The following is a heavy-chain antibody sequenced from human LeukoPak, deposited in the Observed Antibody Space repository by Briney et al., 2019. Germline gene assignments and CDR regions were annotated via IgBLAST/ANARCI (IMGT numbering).Heavy chain of an antibody. CDR2: IYYSGST. Sequence: SETLSLTCAVSGGSISSYYWSWIRQPPGKGLEWIGYIYYSGSTNYNPSLKSRVTISVDTSKNQFSLKLSSVTAPDTAVYYCASQGYYYDSSGHQFDYWGQGTLVTVSS. J-gene: IGHJ4*02. V-gene: IGHV4-59*01. CDR1: GGSISSYY. CDR3: ASQGYYYDSSGHQFDY. D-gene: IGHD3-22*01.